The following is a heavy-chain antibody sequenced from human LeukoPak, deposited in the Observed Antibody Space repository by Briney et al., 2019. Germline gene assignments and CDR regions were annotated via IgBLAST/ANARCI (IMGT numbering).Heavy chain of an antibody. CDR3: ARVPPPMIVVVITRSYYGMDV. J-gene: IGHJ6*02. CDR1: GGSFSGYY. V-gene: IGHV4-34*01. D-gene: IGHD3-22*01. CDR2: INHSGST. Sequence: SETLSLTCAVYGGSFSGYYWSWIRQPPGKGLEWIGEINHSGSTNYNPSLKSRVTISVDTSKNQFSLKLSSVTAADTAVYYCARVPPPMIVVVITRSYYGMDVWGQGTTVTVSS.